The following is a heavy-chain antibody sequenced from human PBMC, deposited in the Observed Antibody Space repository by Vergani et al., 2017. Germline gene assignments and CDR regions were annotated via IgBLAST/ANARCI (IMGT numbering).Heavy chain of an antibody. CDR2: IIPIFGTA. V-gene: IGHV1-69*06. D-gene: IGHD2-2*02. CDR1: GGTFSSYA. CDR3: AANRLHCSSTSCYIPWXFDL. Sequence: QVQLVQSGAEVKKPGSSVKVSCKASGGTFSSYAISWVRQAPGQGLEWMGGIIPIFGTANYAQKLQGRVTMTTDTSTSTAYMELRSLRSDDTAVYYCAANRLHCSSTSCYIPWXFDLWGQGTLVTVSS. J-gene: IGHJ5*02.